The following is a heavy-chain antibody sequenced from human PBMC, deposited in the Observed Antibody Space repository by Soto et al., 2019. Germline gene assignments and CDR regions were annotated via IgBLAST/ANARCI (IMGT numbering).Heavy chain of an antibody. CDR2: ISYDGSNK. V-gene: IGHV3-30*18. J-gene: IGHJ4*02. D-gene: IGHD6-19*01. CDR1: GFTFSSYG. Sequence: GGSLRLSCAASGFTFSSYGMHWVRQAPGKGLEWVAVISYDGSNKYYADSVKGRFTISRDNSKNTLYLQMNSLRAEDTAVYYCAKDHDGSGWLAPIDYWGQGTLVTVSS. CDR3: AKDHDGSGWLAPIDY.